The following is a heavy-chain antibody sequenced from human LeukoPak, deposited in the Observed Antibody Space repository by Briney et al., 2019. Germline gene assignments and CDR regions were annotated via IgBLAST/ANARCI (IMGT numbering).Heavy chain of an antibody. CDR3: ARKYDILTGYDNWFDS. Sequence: ASVKVSCKASGYTFTGYYMHWVRQAPGQGLEWMGWINPNSGGTNYAQKFQGRVTMTRDTSISTAYMELSRLRSDDTAVYFCARKYDILTGYDNWFDSWGQGTLVTVSS. J-gene: IGHJ5*01. CDR1: GYTFTGYY. CDR2: INPNSGGT. V-gene: IGHV1-2*02. D-gene: IGHD3-9*01.